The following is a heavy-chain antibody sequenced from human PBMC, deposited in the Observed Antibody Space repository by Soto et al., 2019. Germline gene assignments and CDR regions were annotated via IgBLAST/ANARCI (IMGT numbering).Heavy chain of an antibody. J-gene: IGHJ4*02. CDR3: AREVQVHTPAFVY. V-gene: IGHV1-69*19. D-gene: IGHD3-10*01. Sequence: QVQLVQSGAEMKKPGSSVKVSCQSSGGTFNTYAMNWVRQAPGQGPEWMGDISPMFGAANYAPQFQGRVTITADESTGTSSMPLSSLTSEDTALYFCAREVQVHTPAFVYWGQGTLVTVSS. CDR1: GGTFNTYA. CDR2: ISPMFGAA.